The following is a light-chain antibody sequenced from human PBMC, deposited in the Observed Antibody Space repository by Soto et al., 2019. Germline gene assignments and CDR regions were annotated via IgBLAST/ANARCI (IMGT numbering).Light chain of an antibody. CDR2: DAS. CDR3: HQYDHVPSLT. V-gene: IGKV1-33*01. J-gene: IGKJ4*01. Sequence: DIQMTQSPSSLSASVGDRVTITCQASQDISTYLNWYQQKPGKAPKLLSYDASNLETGVPSRFSGSGSGTEFSFTISSRQPEDFATYYCHQYDHVPSLTFGGGTKVEMK. CDR1: QDISTY.